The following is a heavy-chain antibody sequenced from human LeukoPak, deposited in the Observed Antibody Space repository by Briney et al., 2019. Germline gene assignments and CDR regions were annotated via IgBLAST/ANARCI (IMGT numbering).Heavy chain of an antibody. CDR1: GGSISSSPYY. J-gene: IGHJ5*02. CDR3: AKGAGGLSYYNWFDP. Sequence: SETLSLTCTVSGGSISSSPYYWGWIRQPPGKGLEWIGSIYYSGTTHYSPSLESRVTISVDTSKNQFSLKLASVTAADTAIYYCAKGAGGLSYYNWFDPWGQGTLVTVSS. CDR2: IYYSGTT. D-gene: IGHD1-26*01. V-gene: IGHV4-39*07.